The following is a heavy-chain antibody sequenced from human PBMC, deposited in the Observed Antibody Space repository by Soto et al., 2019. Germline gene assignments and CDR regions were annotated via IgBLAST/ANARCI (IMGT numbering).Heavy chain of an antibody. CDR2: ISYDGSNK. Sequence: GGSLRLSCAASGFTFSSYGMHWVRQAPGKGLEWVAVISYDGSNKYYADSVKGRFTISRDNSKNTLYLQMNSLRAEDTAVYYCAKDLDYDSSGYPGYWGQGSLVTVS. CDR1: GFTFSSYG. CDR3: AKDLDYDSSGYPGY. V-gene: IGHV3-30*18. D-gene: IGHD3-22*01. J-gene: IGHJ4*02.